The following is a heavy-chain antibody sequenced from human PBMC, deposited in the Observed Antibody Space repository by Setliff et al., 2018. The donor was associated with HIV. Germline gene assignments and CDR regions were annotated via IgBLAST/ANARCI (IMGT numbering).Heavy chain of an antibody. CDR3: ANSQDWSGYYALDY. D-gene: IGHD3-3*01. CDR2: IYHGGTT. J-gene: IGHJ4*02. CDR1: GGSFSGYY. Sequence: PSETLSLTCAVYGGSFSGYYWSWIRQPPGKGLEWIGTIYHGGTTYYNPSLKSRVTISVDTSKNQFSLKLSSVTAADTAVYYCANSQDWSGYYALDYWGQGTLVTVSS. V-gene: IGHV4-34*01.